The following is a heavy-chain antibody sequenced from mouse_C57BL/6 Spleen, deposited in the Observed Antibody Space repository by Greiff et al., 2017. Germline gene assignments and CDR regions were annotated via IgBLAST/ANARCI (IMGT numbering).Heavy chain of an antibody. J-gene: IGHJ2*01. V-gene: IGHV1-15*01. Sequence: VQLVESGAELVRPGASVTLSCKASGYTFTDYEMHWVKQTPVHGLEWIGAIDPETGGTAYNQKFKGKAILTADKSSSTAYMELRSLTSEDSAVYYCTRSRALDYWGQGTTLTVSS. CDR2: IDPETGGT. D-gene: IGHD3-3*01. CDR3: TRSRALDY. CDR1: GYTFTDYE.